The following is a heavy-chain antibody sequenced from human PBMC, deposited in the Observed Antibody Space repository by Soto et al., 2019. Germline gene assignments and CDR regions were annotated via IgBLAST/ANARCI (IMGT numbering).Heavy chain of an antibody. V-gene: IGHV3-23*01. D-gene: IGHD3-16*01. CDR2: ISGSGGRS. Sequence: AMTXXXXGXGKGLEWVSGISGSGGRSYYADSVKGRFTISRDNSKSTLYLQMNSLRAEDTAVYYCAKAYFVWSSEQPYYFDYWGQGTLVTVSS. CDR3: AKAYFVWSSEQPYYFDY. CDR1: A. J-gene: IGHJ4*02.